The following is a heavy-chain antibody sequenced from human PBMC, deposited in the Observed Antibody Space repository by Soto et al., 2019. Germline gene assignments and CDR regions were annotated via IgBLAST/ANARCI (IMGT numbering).Heavy chain of an antibody. Sequence: ASVKVSCKASGYTFTSYGISWVRQAPGQGLEWMGWISAYNGNTNYAQKLQGRVTMTTDTSTSTAYMELRSLRSDDTAVYYCARDSNRDPPLLLWFGESEGWFDPWGQGTLVTVSS. CDR2: ISAYNGNT. J-gene: IGHJ5*02. CDR1: GYTFTSYG. V-gene: IGHV1-18*01. CDR3: ARDSNRDPPLLLWFGESEGWFDP. D-gene: IGHD3-10*01.